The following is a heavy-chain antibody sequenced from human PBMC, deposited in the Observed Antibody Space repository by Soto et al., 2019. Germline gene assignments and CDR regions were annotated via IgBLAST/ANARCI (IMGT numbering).Heavy chain of an antibody. CDR3: ARHLTYCSAGSCYSDFPYYGMDV. V-gene: IGHV4-39*01. CDR1: GGSISTSTYY. J-gene: IGHJ6*02. D-gene: IGHD2-15*01. CDR2: IFYSGST. Sequence: SETLSLTCIVSGGSISTSTYYWGWIRQTPGKGLEWIGSIFYSGSTYYNPSLKSRVTISVDTSKNQFSLKLSSVTAADTAVYYCARHLTYCSAGSCYSDFPYYGMDVWGQGTKVTVSS.